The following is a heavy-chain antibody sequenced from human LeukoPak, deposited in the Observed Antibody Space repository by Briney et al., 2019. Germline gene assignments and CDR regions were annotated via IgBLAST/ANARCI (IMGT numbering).Heavy chain of an antibody. CDR2: VSADGTTP. CDR3: VKDGAQPGFYFDL. J-gene: IGHJ4*02. V-gene: IGHV3-23*01. D-gene: IGHD3-10*01. CDR1: RFTFTDYA. Sequence: GWSLRLSRDASRFTFTDYAMSWVRQAPGKGVAWVSAVSADGTTPLYIDSVRGRFAISRDNMRNILYLQMHALRDGDTAVCFCVKDGAQPGFYFDLWGQGALVTVSS.